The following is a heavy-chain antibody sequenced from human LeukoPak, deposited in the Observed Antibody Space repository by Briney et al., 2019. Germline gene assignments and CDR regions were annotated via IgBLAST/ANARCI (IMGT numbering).Heavy chain of an antibody. J-gene: IGHJ4*02. CDR3: ARVGDQYSYGLYFDY. D-gene: IGHD5-18*01. CDR1: RFTFNSYA. Sequence: GGSLRLSCAASRFTFNSYAMSWVRQAPGKGLEWVAVISYDGSNKYYADSVKGRFTISRDNSKNTLYLQMNSLRAEDTAVYYCARVGDQYSYGLYFDYWGQGTLVTVSS. V-gene: IGHV3-30-3*01. CDR2: ISYDGSNK.